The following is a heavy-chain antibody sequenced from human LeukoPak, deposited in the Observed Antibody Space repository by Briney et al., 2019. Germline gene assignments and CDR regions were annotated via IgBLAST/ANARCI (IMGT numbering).Heavy chain of an antibody. CDR1: GYSFTSYW. CDR2: IYPGDSDT. Sequence: GESLKISCKGSGYSFTSYWIGWVRQMPGKGLEWMGIIYPGDSDTRYSPSFQGQVTISADKSISTAYLQWSSLKASDTAMYYCARARHDSSGYRNWFDPWGQGTLVTVSS. V-gene: IGHV5-51*01. J-gene: IGHJ5*02. D-gene: IGHD3-22*01. CDR3: ARARHDSSGYRNWFDP.